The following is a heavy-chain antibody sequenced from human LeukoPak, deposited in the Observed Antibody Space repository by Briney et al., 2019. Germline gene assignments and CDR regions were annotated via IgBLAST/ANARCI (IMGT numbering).Heavy chain of an antibody. CDR2: INAGNGNT. D-gene: IGHD4-17*01. CDR1: GYTFTSYA. V-gene: IGHV1-3*01. CDR3: ARVLGHDYGDYEFDY. Sequence: GASVKVSCKASGYTFTSYAMHWVRQAPGQRLEWMGWINAGNGNTKYSQKFQGRVTITRDTSASTAYMELSSLRSEDTAVYYCARVLGHDYGDYEFDYWGQGTLVTVSS. J-gene: IGHJ4*02.